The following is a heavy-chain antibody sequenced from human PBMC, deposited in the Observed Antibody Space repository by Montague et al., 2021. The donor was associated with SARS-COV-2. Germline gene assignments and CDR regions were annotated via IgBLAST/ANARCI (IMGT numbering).Heavy chain of an antibody. CDR3: AAPYCSSTSCHDAFDI. CDR1: GFTFTSSA. V-gene: IGHV1-58*01. CDR2: IVVGSGNT. D-gene: IGHD2-2*01. Sequence: SVKVSCKASGFTFTSSAVQWVRQARGQRLEWIGWIVVGSGNTNYAQKFQERVTITRDMSTSTAYMELSSLRSEDTAVYYCAAPYCSSTSCHDAFDIWGQGTMVTVS. J-gene: IGHJ3*02.